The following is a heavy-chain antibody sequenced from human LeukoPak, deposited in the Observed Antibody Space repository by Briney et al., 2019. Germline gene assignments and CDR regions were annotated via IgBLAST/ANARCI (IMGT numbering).Heavy chain of an antibody. CDR1: GFTFSRYW. J-gene: IGHJ6*03. V-gene: IGHV3-7*01. D-gene: IGHD4-23*01. CDR2: IKQDGSEK. CDR3: ARVFGGYYYYMDV. Sequence: GGSLRLSCAASGFTFSRYWMTWVRQAPGKGLEWVANIKQDGSEKYYVDSVKGRFTISRDNAKNSLYLQMNSLRAEDTAVYYCARVFGGYYYYMDVWGKGTTVTVSS.